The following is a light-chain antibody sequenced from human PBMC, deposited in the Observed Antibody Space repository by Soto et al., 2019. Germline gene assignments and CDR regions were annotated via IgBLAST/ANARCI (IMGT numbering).Light chain of an antibody. CDR1: QSVNNF. J-gene: IGKJ1*01. V-gene: IGKV3-20*01. CDR2: DAS. CDR3: QQYGSSPKT. Sequence: EIVLTQSPATLSLSPGDRATLSCRASQSVNNFLAWYQQKPGQTPRLLIYDASKRATGIPGRFSGSGSGTEFTLTISRLEPEDFAVYYCQQYGSSPKTFGQGAKVDI.